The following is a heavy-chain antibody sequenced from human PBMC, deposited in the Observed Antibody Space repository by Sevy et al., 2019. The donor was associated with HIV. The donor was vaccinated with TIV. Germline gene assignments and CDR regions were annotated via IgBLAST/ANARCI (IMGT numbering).Heavy chain of an antibody. V-gene: IGHV3-21*01. CDR3: ARDRDDYASGRRHPYYYYHGMDV. J-gene: IGHJ6*02. CDR1: GFTFKDDF. CDR2: ISSRSTFP. D-gene: IGHD3-10*01. Sequence: GGSLRLSCVGSGFTFKDDFMTWVRQAPGKGLEWVSSISSRSTFPYYADSVKGQFTISRDNVQNSRVLQMNSVKPEDTAVYYCARDRDDYASGRRHPYYYYHGMDVWGQGTTVTVSS.